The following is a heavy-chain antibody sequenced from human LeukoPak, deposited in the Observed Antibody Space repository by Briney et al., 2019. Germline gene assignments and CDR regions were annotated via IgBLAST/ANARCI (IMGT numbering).Heavy chain of an antibody. J-gene: IGHJ4*02. CDR2: IKQDGSEK. D-gene: IGHD5-18*01. Sequence: GGSLRLSCAASGFTFSSYWMSWVRQAPGKGLEWVANIKQDGSEKYYVDSVKGRFTISRDNAKNSLSLQMNSLRAEDTAVYYCARGGARGLYGYRRFDYWGQGTLVTISS. V-gene: IGHV3-7*03. CDR1: GFTFSSYW. CDR3: ARGGARGLYGYRRFDY.